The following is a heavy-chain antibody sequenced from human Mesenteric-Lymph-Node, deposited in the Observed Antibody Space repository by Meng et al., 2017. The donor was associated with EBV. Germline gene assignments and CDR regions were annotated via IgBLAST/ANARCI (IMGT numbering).Heavy chain of an antibody. J-gene: IGHJ2*01. CDR2: ISGSGNTI. D-gene: IGHD3-10*01. CDR3: ASGYYFASGSYSVYWYFDL. CDR1: GFIFSDYY. Sequence: GELVWAGGGLVKPGGSRRLSCAASGFIFSDYYMSWIRQAPGKGLEWVSYISGSGNTIYYADSVKGRFTVSRDNAKNSLYLQMNSLRAEDTAVYYCASGYYFASGSYSVYWYFDLWGRGTLVTVSS. V-gene: IGHV3-11*01.